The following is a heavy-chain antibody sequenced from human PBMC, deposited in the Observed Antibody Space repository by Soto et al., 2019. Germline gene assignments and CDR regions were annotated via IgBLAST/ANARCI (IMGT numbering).Heavy chain of an antibody. D-gene: IGHD1-1*01. CDR1: GGTFSSYA. CDR3: ARDNSAANGVLDH. J-gene: IGHJ4*02. CDR2: IIPIFGTA. V-gene: IGHV1-69*13. Sequence: ASVKVSCKASGGTFSSYAISWVRQAPGQGLEWMGGIIPIFGTANYAQKFQGRVTITADESTSTAYTELSSLRSEDTAVYFCARDNSAANGVLDHWGQGTLVTVSS.